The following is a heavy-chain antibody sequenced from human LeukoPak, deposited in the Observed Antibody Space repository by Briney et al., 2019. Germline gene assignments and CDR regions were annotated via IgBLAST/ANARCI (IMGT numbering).Heavy chain of an antibody. CDR3: ARDGYDFWSGYYTGEGGYNWFDP. D-gene: IGHD3-3*01. Sequence: GGSLRLSCAASGFTFSSHAMHWVREAPGKGLERVAVISYDGSNKYYADSVKGRLTISRDNSKNTLYLQMNSLRAEDTAVYYCARDGYDFWSGYYTGEGGYNWFDPWGQGTLVTVSS. CDR2: ISYDGSNK. CDR1: GFTFSSHA. V-gene: IGHV3-30-3*01. J-gene: IGHJ5*02.